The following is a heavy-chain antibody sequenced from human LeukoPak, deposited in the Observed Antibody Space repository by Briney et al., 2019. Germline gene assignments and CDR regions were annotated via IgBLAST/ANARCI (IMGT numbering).Heavy chain of an antibody. J-gene: IGHJ3*02. CDR2: ISWNSGSI. V-gene: IGHV3-9*01. CDR1: GFTFDDYA. Sequence: GGSLRLACAASGFTFDDYAMHWVRQAPGKGLEWVSGISWNSGSIGYADSVKGRFTISRDNAKNSLYLQMNSLRAEDTALYYCAKYDAYAFDIWGQGTMVTVSS. D-gene: IGHD1-1*01. CDR3: AKYDAYAFDI.